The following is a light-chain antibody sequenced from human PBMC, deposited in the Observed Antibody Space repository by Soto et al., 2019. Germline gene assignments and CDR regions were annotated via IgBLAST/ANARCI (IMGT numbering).Light chain of an antibody. Sequence: QLTQSPSSLSASVGDRVTITCRASQGISSNLAWYQQKPGRAPKLLIFGASTLQSGVPSRFSGSGSGTDFTLTISSLQPKDFATYFCQKLNAYPPWTFGQGTKVDIK. V-gene: IGKV1-9*01. CDR1: QGISSN. J-gene: IGKJ1*01. CDR3: QKLNAYPPWT. CDR2: GAS.